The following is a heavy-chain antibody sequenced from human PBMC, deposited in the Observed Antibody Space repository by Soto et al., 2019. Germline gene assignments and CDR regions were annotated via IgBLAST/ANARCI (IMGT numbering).Heavy chain of an antibody. J-gene: IGHJ4*02. CDR1: GFTFSNYA. Sequence: PGGSLRLSCAASGFTFSNYATSWVRQAPGKGLEWVSSISGSGGTTYYADSVKGRFTISRDNSKNTLYLQVNSLRADDTAVYYCARYPGTMPSNYFDYWGQGALVTVSS. D-gene: IGHD2-2*01. CDR2: ISGSGGTT. CDR3: ARYPGTMPSNYFDY. V-gene: IGHV3-23*01.